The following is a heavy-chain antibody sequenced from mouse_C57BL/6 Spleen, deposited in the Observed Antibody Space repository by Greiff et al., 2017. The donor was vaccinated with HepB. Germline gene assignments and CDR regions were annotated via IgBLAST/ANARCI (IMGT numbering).Heavy chain of an antibody. Sequence: EVMLVESGGGLVKPGGSLKLSCAASGFTFSSYTMSWVRQTPEERLEWVATISGGGGNTYYPDSVKGRFTISRDNAKNTLYLQMSSLRSEDTALYYCARQGYYGSSLAYWGQGTLVTVSA. CDR1: GFTFSSYT. D-gene: IGHD1-1*01. V-gene: IGHV5-9*01. CDR2: ISGGGGNT. J-gene: IGHJ3*01. CDR3: ARQGYYGSSLAY.